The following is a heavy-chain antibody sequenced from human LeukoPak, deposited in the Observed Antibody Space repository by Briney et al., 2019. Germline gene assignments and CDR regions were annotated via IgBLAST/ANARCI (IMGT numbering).Heavy chain of an antibody. Sequence: GESLKISCKGSGYSFSNYWIGWVRQLPGKGLEWMGIIYPGDSDTRYSPSFQGQVTISADKSISTAYLQRSSLKASDTAMYYCARSTVTTPIDYWGQGTLVTVSS. D-gene: IGHD4-17*01. J-gene: IGHJ4*02. CDR1: GYSFSNYW. CDR2: IYPGDSDT. V-gene: IGHV5-51*01. CDR3: ARSTVTTPIDY.